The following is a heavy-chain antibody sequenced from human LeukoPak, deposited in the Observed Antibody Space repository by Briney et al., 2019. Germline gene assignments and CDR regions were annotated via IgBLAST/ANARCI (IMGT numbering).Heavy chain of an antibody. V-gene: IGHV1-69-2*01. CDR3: ATRSTPEGDQDASDI. Sequence: ASVKVSCKVSGYTFTDYYMHWVQQAPGKGLEWMGLVDPEDGETIYAEKFQGRVTITADTSTDTAYMELSSLRSEDTAVYYCATRSTPEGDQDASDIWGQGTMVTVSS. CDR1: GYTFTDYY. J-gene: IGHJ3*02. CDR2: VDPEDGET. D-gene: IGHD2-21*02.